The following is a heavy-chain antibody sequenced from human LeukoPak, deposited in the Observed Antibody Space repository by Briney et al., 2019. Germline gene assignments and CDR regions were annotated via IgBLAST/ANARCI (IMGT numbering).Heavy chain of an antibody. Sequence: GGSLRLSCAASGFNFTNAWMSWVRQAPGKGLEWVAVIWYDGSNKYYADSVKGRFTISRDNSKNTLYLQMNSLRAEDTAVYYCARDGRYSYGTGAFDYWGQGTLVTVSS. CDR3: ARDGRYSYGTGAFDY. J-gene: IGHJ4*02. CDR2: IWYDGSNK. D-gene: IGHD5-18*01. CDR1: GFNFTNAW. V-gene: IGHV3-33*08.